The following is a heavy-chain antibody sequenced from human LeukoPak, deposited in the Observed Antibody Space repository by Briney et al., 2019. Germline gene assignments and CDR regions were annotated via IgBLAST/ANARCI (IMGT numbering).Heavy chain of an antibody. Sequence: PGGSLRLSCVASGFPFSSYGMHWVRQAPGKGLEWVAVIWSVGGAEYYADSVKGRFTISRDNSKNMLFLQMNSLRAEDTAVYYCTKEVVEAAQGYFSSAMDVWGQGTTVTVSS. V-gene: IGHV3-33*06. D-gene: IGHD2-2*01. CDR2: IWSVGGAE. CDR1: GFPFSSYG. J-gene: IGHJ6*02. CDR3: TKEVVEAAQGYFSSAMDV.